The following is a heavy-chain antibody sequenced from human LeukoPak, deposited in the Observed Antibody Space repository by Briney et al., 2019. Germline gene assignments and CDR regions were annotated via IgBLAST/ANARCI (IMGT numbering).Heavy chain of an antibody. D-gene: IGHD6-6*01. J-gene: IGHJ4*02. V-gene: IGHV3-23*01. CDR3: AKCRSSSSRYFDY. CDR2: ISGSGGST. CDR1: GFTFSSYA. Sequence: PGGSLRLSCAASGFTFSSYAMSWVRQAPGKGLEWISAISGSGGSTYYADSVKGRFTISRDNSKNTLYLQMNSLRAEDTAVYYCAKCRSSSSRYFDYWGQGTLVTVSS.